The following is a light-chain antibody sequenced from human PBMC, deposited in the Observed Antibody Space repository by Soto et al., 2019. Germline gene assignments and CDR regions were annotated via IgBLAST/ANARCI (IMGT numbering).Light chain of an antibody. CDR2: GAS. CDR1: QSVSSNH. CDR3: QQYGSSPQT. J-gene: IGKJ1*01. Sequence: ESVLTQSPGTLSLSPGERATLSCRASQSVSSNHLAWYQQQRGQPPRLLIYGASSRATGTPGRFSGSGSGTDFTLTITRLEPEDFAVYYCQQYGSSPQTFGQGTKVDI. V-gene: IGKV3-20*01.